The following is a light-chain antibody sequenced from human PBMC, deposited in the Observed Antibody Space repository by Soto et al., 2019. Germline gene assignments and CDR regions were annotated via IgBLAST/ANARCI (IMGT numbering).Light chain of an antibody. J-gene: IGKJ5*01. CDR1: QSVNIS. CDR3: QQRSNWTIT. V-gene: IGKV3-15*01. Sequence: EIVITQSTAPLSPPPGERATLSCRARQSVNISLSWYQQKPGQAPSLIIYGASTRATGIPARFSGSGSGTDSTITISSLEKEDGTVYCGQQRSNWTITFGQGTRLEIK. CDR2: GAS.